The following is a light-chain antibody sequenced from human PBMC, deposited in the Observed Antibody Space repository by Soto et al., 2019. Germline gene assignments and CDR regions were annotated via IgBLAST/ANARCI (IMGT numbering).Light chain of an antibody. CDR2: DAS. CDR1: QDIRNH. J-gene: IGKJ4*01. CDR3: MQALQTPLT. Sequence: IQMTQSPSSLSASVGDRVTITCQASQDIRNHLNWYQQKAGKAPKVLIYDASNLETGVPSRFSGSGSGTDFTLKISRVEAEDVGVYYCMQALQTPLTFGGGTKVDIK. V-gene: IGKV1-33*01.